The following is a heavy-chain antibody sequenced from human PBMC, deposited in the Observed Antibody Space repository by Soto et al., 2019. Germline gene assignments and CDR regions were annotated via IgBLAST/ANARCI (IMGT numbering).Heavy chain of an antibody. CDR1: GFTFSSYA. Sequence: GGSLRLSCAASGFTFSSYAMSWARQAPGKGLEWVSAISGSGGSTYYADSVKGQFTISRDNSKNTLYLQMNSLRAEDTAVYYCATSLGVVARLWGGLGAFDIWGQGTMVTVSS. D-gene: IGHD3-16*01. J-gene: IGHJ3*02. CDR2: ISGSGGST. V-gene: IGHV3-23*01. CDR3: ATSLGVVARLWGGLGAFDI.